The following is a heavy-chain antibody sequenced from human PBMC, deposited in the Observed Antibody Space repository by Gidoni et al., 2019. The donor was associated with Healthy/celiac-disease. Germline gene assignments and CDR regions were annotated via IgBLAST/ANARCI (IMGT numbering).Heavy chain of an antibody. CDR1: RFTFSRYW. D-gene: IGHD4-17*01. J-gene: IGHJ4*02. CDR3: AGASWGYGDYLGY. Sequence: EVQLVESGGGLVQPGGSLRLSGAPSRFTFSRYWMPWVRQAPGKGLVWVSRINSDGSSTSYADSVKGRFTISRDNAKNTLYLQMNSLRAEDTAVYYCAGASWGYGDYLGYWGQGTLVTVSS. CDR2: INSDGSST. V-gene: IGHV3-74*01.